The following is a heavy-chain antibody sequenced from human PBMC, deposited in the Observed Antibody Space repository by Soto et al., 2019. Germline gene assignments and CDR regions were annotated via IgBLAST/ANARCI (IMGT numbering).Heavy chain of an antibody. D-gene: IGHD5-18*01. Sequence: LSLTCTVSGGSMSSYYWSWIRQPPGKGLEWIGYIYYSGSTNYNPSLKSRVTISVDTSKNQFSLKLSSVTAADTAVYYCARDSGDGYSEYYYYGMDVCGQGTTVTVSS. CDR2: IYYSGST. CDR3: ARDSGDGYSEYYYYGMDV. CDR1: GGSMSSYY. V-gene: IGHV4-59*01. J-gene: IGHJ6*02.